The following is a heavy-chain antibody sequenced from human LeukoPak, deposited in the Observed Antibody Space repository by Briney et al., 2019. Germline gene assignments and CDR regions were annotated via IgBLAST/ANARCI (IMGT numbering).Heavy chain of an antibody. D-gene: IGHD6-19*01. CDR2: INPSGGST. CDR3: AREAPIAVAGTSGWFDP. V-gene: IGHV1-46*01. Sequence: ASVKVSCKASGYTFTSYYMHWVRQAPGQGLEWMGIINPSGGSTSYAQKFQGRVTMTRDTSTSTVYMELSSLRPEDTAVYYCAREAPIAVAGTSGWFDPWGQGTLVTVSS. CDR1: GYTFTSYY. J-gene: IGHJ5*02.